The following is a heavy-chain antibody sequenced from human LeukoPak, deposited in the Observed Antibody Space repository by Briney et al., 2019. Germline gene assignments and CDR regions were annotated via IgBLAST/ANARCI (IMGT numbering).Heavy chain of an antibody. CDR1: GGSFSGYY. D-gene: IGHD1-26*01. CDR3: ARELVGATTPDY. V-gene: IGHV4-34*01. Sequence: SETLSLTCAVYGGSFSGYYWSWIRQPPGKGLEWIGEINHRGSTNYNPSLKSRVTISVDTSKSQFSLKLNSVTAADTAVNYCARELVGATTPDYWGQGTLVTVSS. CDR2: INHRGST. J-gene: IGHJ4*02.